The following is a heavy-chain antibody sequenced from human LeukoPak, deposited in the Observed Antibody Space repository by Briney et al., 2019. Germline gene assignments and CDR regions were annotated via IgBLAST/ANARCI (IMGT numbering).Heavy chain of an antibody. CDR1: GYTFTSYY. D-gene: IGHD1-26*01. V-gene: IGHV1-46*01. CDR2: INPSGGST. CDR3: ASSDSGSYDY. Sequence: ASVKVSCKASGYTFTSYYMHWVRQAPGQGLEWMGIINPSGGSTSYAQKFQGRVTMTRDTSISTAYMELSRLRSDDTAVYYCASSDSGSYDYWGQGTLVTVSS. J-gene: IGHJ4*02.